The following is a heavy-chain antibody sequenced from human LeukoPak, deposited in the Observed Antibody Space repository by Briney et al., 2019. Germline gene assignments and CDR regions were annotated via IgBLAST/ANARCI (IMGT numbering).Heavy chain of an antibody. V-gene: IGHV1-3*01. J-gene: IGHJ4*02. CDR3: ARQRGAVAALIDY. CDR1: GYTFTSYA. D-gene: IGHD6-19*01. Sequence: GASVKVSCKASGYTFTSYAMHWVRQAPGQRLEWMGWINAGNGNTKYSQKFQGRVTITRDTSASTAYMELSGLRSEDTAVYYCARQRGAVAALIDYWGQGTLVTVSS. CDR2: INAGNGNT.